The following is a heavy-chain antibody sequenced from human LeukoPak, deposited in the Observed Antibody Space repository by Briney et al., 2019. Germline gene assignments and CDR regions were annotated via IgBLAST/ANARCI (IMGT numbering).Heavy chain of an antibody. V-gene: IGHV3-7*01. CDR1: GFTFSYNW. CDR2: IRPDGSEE. CDR3: ARERNSMIVVDPAFDI. J-gene: IGHJ3*02. D-gene: IGHD3-22*01. Sequence: GGSLRLSCTASGFTFSYNWMSWVRQAPGKGLEWVASIRPDGSEEYYMDSVKGRFTISRDNAKNSLYLQMNSLRAEDTAVYYCARERNSMIVVDPAFDIWGQGTMVTVSS.